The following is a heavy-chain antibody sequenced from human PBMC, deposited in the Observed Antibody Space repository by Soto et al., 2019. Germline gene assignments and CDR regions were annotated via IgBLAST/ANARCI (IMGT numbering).Heavy chain of an antibody. Sequence: QVQLVQSGAEVKKPGSSVKVSCKASGGSLSNYGISWVRQAPGQGLEWMGAIIPGFGTPTYAQKFHDRVTTTADESTTTVYKEVRSLTSEDTAVYYCARGDANKIVVTTYSAMDVWGQGTTVTVSS. CDR2: IIPGFGTP. J-gene: IGHJ6*02. V-gene: IGHV1-69*12. CDR3: ARGDANKIVVTTYSAMDV. CDR1: GGSLSNYG. D-gene: IGHD4-17*01.